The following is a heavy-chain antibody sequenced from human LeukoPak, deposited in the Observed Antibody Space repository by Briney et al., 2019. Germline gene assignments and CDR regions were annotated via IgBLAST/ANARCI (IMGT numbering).Heavy chain of an antibody. Sequence: ASVKVSFKASGYTFTAYYMHWVRQAPGQGLEWMAWINPNSGGTNYAQKFQGRVTMTRDTSISTAYMELSRLRSDATAVYYCARDVWGHLYYFDYWGQGTLVTVSS. CDR1: GYTFTAYY. V-gene: IGHV1-2*02. D-gene: IGHD7-27*01. J-gene: IGHJ4*02. CDR3: ARDVWGHLYYFDY. CDR2: INPNSGGT.